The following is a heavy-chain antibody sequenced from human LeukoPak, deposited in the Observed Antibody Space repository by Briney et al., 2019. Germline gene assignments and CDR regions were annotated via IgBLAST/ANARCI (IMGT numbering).Heavy chain of an antibody. Sequence: GRSLRLSCAASRFTFSNFGAHWVRQAPGKGLEWVAVISYDGGHKYYADSVTGRFTISRDNSKNTVYLQMSSLSAEDTALYYCARSDGYCAGGSCSPDYWGQGTLVTVSS. V-gene: IGHV3-30*03. CDR3: ARSDGYCAGGSCSPDY. J-gene: IGHJ4*02. D-gene: IGHD2-8*02. CDR2: ISYDGGHK. CDR1: RFTFSNFG.